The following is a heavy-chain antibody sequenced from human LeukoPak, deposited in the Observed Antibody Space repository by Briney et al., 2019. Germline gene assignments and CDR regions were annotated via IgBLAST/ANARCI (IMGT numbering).Heavy chain of an antibody. D-gene: IGHD3-10*01. CDR2: NYPGDSDT. Sequence: GESLKIPCKGSGYSFTSHWIGRVRQMPGKGLEWMGINYPGDSDTRYSPSFQGQVTISADKSISTAYLQWSSLKASDTAMYYCARQITMVRGVIVYFDYWGQGTLVTVSS. CDR1: GYSFTSHW. J-gene: IGHJ4*02. V-gene: IGHV5-51*01. CDR3: ARQITMVRGVIVYFDY.